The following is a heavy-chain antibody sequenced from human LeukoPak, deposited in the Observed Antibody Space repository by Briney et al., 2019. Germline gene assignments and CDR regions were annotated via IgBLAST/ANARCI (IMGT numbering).Heavy chain of an antibody. CDR2: ISGGGRST. J-gene: IGHJ4*02. V-gene: IGHV3-23*01. CDR1: GFTFSTCA. CDR3: ARERYFDY. Sequence: GGSLRLSCAASGFTFSTCAMSWVRQAPGKGLEWVSTISGGGRSTDYADSVKGLFTISWGNSKNTLYLQMNSLRAEDTAVYYCARERYFDYWGQGTLVTVSS.